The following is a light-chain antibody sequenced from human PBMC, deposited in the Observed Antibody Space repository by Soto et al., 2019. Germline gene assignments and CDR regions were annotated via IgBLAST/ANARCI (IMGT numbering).Light chain of an antibody. CDR1: QSVSTN. V-gene: IGKV3-15*01. J-gene: IGKJ3*01. Sequence: EIVMTQSPATLSVSPGERATLSCRASQSVSTNLAWYQQKPGQAPRLLIYGASTRATGIPARFSGSGSGTEFTLTISSLQSEDFAIYYCHQYNNCPPVTFGPCTNVDIK. CDR3: HQYNNCPPVT. CDR2: GAS.